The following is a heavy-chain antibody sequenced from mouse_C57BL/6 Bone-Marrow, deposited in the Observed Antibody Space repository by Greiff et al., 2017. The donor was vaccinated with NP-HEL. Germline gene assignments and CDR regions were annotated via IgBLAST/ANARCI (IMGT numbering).Heavy chain of an antibody. CDR1: GFSLTSYG. J-gene: IGHJ4*01. CDR3: AKNIPITTVVATRDYAMDY. CDR2: IWRGGST. D-gene: IGHD1-1*01. Sequence: VQLQQSGPGLVQPSQSLSITCTVSGFSLTSYGVHWVRQSPGKGLEWLGVIWRGGSTDYNAAFMSRLSITKDNSKSQVFLKMNSLQADDTAIYYCAKNIPITTVVATRDYAMDYWGQGTSVTVSS. V-gene: IGHV2-5*01.